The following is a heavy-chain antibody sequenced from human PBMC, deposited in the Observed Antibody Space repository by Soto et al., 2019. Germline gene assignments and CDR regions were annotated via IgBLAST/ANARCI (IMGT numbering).Heavy chain of an antibody. CDR1: GYTFTSYG. Sequence: QVQLVQSGAEVKKPGASVKVSCKASGYTFTSYGISWVRQAPGQGLEWMGWISAYNGNTNYAQKLQGRVTMTTDTSTSTAYMELRSLRSDDTAVYYRARDSPVGGGEYCSGGSCYSADYWGQGTLVTVSS. D-gene: IGHD2-15*01. CDR3: ARDSPVGGGEYCSGGSCYSADY. V-gene: IGHV1-18*01. J-gene: IGHJ4*02. CDR2: ISAYNGNT.